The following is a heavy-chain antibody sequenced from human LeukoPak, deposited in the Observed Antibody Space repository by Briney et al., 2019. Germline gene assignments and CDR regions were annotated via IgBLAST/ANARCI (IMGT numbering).Heavy chain of an antibody. Sequence: GASVKVSCKASGYTFTSYGISWVRQAPGQGLEWMGWISAYNGNTNYAQKLQGRVTMTTDTSTSTAYMELRSLRSDDTVVYYCARRYCSSTSCYDAFDIWGQGTMVTVSS. V-gene: IGHV1-18*01. CDR2: ISAYNGNT. CDR1: GYTFTSYG. D-gene: IGHD2-2*01. CDR3: ARRYCSSTSCYDAFDI. J-gene: IGHJ3*02.